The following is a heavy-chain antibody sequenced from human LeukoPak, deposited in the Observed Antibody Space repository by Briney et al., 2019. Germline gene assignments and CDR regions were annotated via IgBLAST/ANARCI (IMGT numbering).Heavy chain of an antibody. CDR1: GFTFDDYA. J-gene: IGHJ4*02. V-gene: IGHV3-9*01. D-gene: IGHD3-22*01. CDR2: ISWNSGSI. CDR3: ARDVDDSSGYDFDY. Sequence: GGSLRLSCAASGFTFDDYAMHWVRQAPGKGLEWVSGISWNSGSIGYADSVKGRFTISRDNAKNSLYLQMNSLRAEDTAVYYCARDVDDSSGYDFDYWGQGTLVTVSS.